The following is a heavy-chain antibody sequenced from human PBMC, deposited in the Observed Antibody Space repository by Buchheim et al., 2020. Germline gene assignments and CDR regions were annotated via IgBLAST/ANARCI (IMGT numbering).Heavy chain of an antibody. CDR2: ISYDGSDK. J-gene: IGHJ4*02. D-gene: IGHD1-26*01. V-gene: IGHV3-30*18. Sequence: QVQLVESGGGVVQPGRSLRLSCAASGFTFTSYGMHWVRQAPGKGLEWVAVISYDGSDKYYADSVKGRFTISRDNSKNTLYLQMNSLRAEDTVVYYCAKSWEDGYFDYWGQGTL. CDR3: AKSWEDGYFDY. CDR1: GFTFTSYG.